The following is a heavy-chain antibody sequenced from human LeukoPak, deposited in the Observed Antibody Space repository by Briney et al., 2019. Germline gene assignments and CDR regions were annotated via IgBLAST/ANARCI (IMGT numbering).Heavy chain of an antibody. CDR1: GYTFTSYD. Sequence: ASVKVSCKASGYTFTSYDINWVRQATGQGLEWMGWMNPNSGNTGYAQKFQGRVTMTTDTSTSTAYMELRSLRSDDTAVYYCARDRRVAAAGYFDYWGQGTLVTVSS. J-gene: IGHJ4*02. CDR3: ARDRRVAAAGYFDY. V-gene: IGHV1-8*01. CDR2: MNPNSGNT. D-gene: IGHD6-13*01.